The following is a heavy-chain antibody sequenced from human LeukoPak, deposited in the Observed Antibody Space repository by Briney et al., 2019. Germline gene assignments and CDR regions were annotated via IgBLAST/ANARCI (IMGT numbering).Heavy chain of an antibody. CDR2: IKQDGSEK. Sequence: TGGSLRLSCAASGFTFSSYWMSWVRQAPGKGLEWVANIKQDGSEKYYVDSVKGRFTISRDNAKNSLYLQMNSLRAEDTAVYYCARPSSHSYYYDSSGYLLQHWGQGTLVTVSS. CDR3: ARPSSHSYYYDSSGYLLQH. D-gene: IGHD3-22*01. CDR1: GFTFSSYW. J-gene: IGHJ1*01. V-gene: IGHV3-7*01.